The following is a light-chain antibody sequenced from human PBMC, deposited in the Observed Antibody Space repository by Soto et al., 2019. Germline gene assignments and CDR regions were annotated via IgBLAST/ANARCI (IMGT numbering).Light chain of an antibody. J-gene: IGKJ4*01. CDR2: DVS. V-gene: IGKV3-11*01. CDR3: HQRRQWTLT. Sequence: IVLTQSQGTLSLSPGARATLSCRASQSVGSDLVWYRQKPGRAPRLLISDVSNRATGIPARFSGSGSGTDGTLTISSLESEDGAVYYGHQRRQWTLTFGGGTKVDIK. CDR1: QSVGSD.